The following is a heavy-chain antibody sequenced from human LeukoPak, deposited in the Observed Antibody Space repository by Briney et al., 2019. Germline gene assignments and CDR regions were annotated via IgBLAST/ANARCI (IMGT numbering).Heavy chain of an antibody. CDR1: GYTFTSYG. D-gene: IGHD4-23*01. Sequence: GASVKVSCKASGYTFTSYGISWVRQAPGQGLEWMGWISAYNGNTNYAQKLQGRVTMTTDTSTSTAYMELRSLRSDDTAVYYCARDRLVKYYYYYYYMDVWGKGTTVTVSS. CDR3: ARDRLVKYYYYYYYMDV. J-gene: IGHJ6*03. CDR2: ISAYNGNT. V-gene: IGHV1-18*01.